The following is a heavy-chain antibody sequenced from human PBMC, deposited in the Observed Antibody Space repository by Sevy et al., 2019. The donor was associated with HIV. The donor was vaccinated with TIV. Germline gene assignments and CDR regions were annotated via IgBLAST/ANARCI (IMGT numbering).Heavy chain of an antibody. D-gene: IGHD3-16*02. Sequence: ASVKVSCKASGGTFSSYAISWVRQAPGQGLEWMGGIIPIFGTANYAQKFQGRVTITADESTSTAYMELSRLRSEDTAVYYCARAVRAGDYDYVWGSYRQSHFDYWGQGTLVTVSS. CDR1: GGTFSSYA. CDR3: ARAVRAGDYDYVWGSYRQSHFDY. CDR2: IIPIFGTA. V-gene: IGHV1-69*13. J-gene: IGHJ4*02.